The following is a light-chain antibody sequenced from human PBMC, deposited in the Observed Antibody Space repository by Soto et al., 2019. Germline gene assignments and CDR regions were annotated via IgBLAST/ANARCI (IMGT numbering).Light chain of an antibody. CDR3: QQYNNWPPIT. Sequence: EFVLTQSPSPPSLFPGGRATLFCKASQSVSSSLAWYQQRPGQAPRLLIYDASTRATGIPARFSGSGSGTEFALTISSLQSEDFAVYYCQQYNNWPPITFGQGTRLEIK. V-gene: IGKV3-15*01. CDR1: QSVSSS. J-gene: IGKJ5*01. CDR2: DAS.